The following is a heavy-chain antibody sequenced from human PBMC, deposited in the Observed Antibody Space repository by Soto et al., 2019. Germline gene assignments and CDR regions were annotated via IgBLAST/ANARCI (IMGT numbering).Heavy chain of an antibody. D-gene: IGHD3-10*01. CDR3: ARRSYYGSGSIFDY. Sequence: ISLNCTVAGGSISSSGYYWGWIRQPPGKGLEWIGNIYYSGSTNYNPSLKSRVTTSVDTSKNQFSLKVSSVTAADTAVYYCARRSYYGSGSIFDYWGQGTLVTVSS. V-gene: IGHV4-39*01. CDR1: GGSISSSGYY. CDR2: IYYSGST. J-gene: IGHJ4*02.